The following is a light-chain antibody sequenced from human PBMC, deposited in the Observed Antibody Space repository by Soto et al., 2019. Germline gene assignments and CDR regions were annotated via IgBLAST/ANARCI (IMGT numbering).Light chain of an antibody. CDR2: GAS. J-gene: IGKJ1*01. CDR3: KQYGVSPWT. Sequence: EIVLTQSPGTLSLSPCERATLSCRASQSLSSSYLAWYQQKPGQAPRLLVYGASNRATGISDRFSGSGSGTAFTLSINRLEPEEFAVYYCKQYGVSPWTFGQGTKVEIK. CDR1: QSLSSSY. V-gene: IGKV3-20*01.